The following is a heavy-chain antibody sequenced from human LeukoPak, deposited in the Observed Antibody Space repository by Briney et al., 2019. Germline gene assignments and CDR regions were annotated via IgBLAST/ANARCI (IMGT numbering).Heavy chain of an antibody. CDR3: ARGPNYPSPSPFDY. J-gene: IGHJ4*02. CDR1: GDPISDYC. V-gene: IGHV4-4*07. D-gene: IGHD5-24*01. Sequence: PSETLSLTCTVSGDPISDYCWTWIRQPAGKGLEWIGRIYGNGSTNYNPSLKSRVAMSIDTSKMQFSLKLRSVTAADTAVYYCARGPNYPSPSPFDYWGQGTLVTVSS. CDR2: IYGNGST.